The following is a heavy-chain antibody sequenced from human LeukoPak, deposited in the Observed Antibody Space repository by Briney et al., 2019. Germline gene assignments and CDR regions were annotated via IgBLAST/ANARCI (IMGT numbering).Heavy chain of an antibody. Sequence: GGSLRLSCAASGFTFSSYGMHWVRQAPGQGLEWVAAISTDGSDKKYADSVKGRFSISRDNSKNTLSLQMNTLRTEDTAVYYCAKDVYDSIAYYYDYWGQGTLVTVSS. CDR1: GFTFSSYG. CDR3: AKDVYDSIAYYYDY. J-gene: IGHJ4*02. CDR2: ISTDGSDK. V-gene: IGHV3-30*18. D-gene: IGHD3-22*01.